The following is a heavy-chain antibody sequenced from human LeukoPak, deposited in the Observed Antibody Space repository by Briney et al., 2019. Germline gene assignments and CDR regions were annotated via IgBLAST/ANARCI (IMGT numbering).Heavy chain of an antibody. J-gene: IGHJ6*03. CDR2: ISSSSSTI. CDR3: ARVTGSGNDYYYYYYMDV. CDR1: GFTFSSYS. D-gene: IGHD3-10*01. V-gene: IGHV3-48*01. Sequence: GGSLRLSCAASGFTFSSYSMNWVRQAPGKGLEWVSYISSSSSTIYYADSVKGRFTISRDNAKNSLYLQMNSLRAEDTAVYYCARVTGSGNDYYYYYYMDVWGKGTTVTVSS.